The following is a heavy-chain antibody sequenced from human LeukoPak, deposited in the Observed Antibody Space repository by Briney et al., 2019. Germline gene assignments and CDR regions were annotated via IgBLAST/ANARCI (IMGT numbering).Heavy chain of an antibody. CDR3: AKDHIITGTTGYYLDY. CDR2: IYHTGST. CDR1: GDFISSSKW. Sequence: PSGTLSLTCAVSGDFISSSKWWSWVRRPPGKGLEWIGEIYHTGSTEYNPSLKSRVTISVDKSKNQFSLKVTSVTAEDTAVYYCAKDHIITGTTGYYLDYWGQGTLVTVSS. V-gene: IGHV4-4*02. D-gene: IGHD1-7*01. J-gene: IGHJ4*02.